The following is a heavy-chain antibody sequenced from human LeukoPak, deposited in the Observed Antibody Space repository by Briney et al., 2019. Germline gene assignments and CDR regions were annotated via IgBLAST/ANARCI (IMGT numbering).Heavy chain of an antibody. CDR3: ARAIGVYAFDV. V-gene: IGHV4-4*07. CDR1: GGSIGNFY. CDR2: LNNGGDT. Sequence: SSETLSLTCTVSGGSIGNFYWSWIRQPAGEGLEWIGRLNNGGDTNYSPSLRSRVTISVDTSKNHFSLILSSVTVADTAIYYCARAIGVYAFDVWGQGTMVTVSS. D-gene: IGHD2-2*02. J-gene: IGHJ3*01.